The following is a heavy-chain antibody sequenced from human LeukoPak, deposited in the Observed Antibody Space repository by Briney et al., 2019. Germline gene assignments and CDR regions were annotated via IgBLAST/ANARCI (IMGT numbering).Heavy chain of an antibody. Sequence: ASVKVSGKPSGYTFTDSYIHWVRQAPGVGLQWMGWISPNNGDTKYAEDFQDRVTMSRDTSISTAYIELTGLTPDDTAVYYCVRSPIGASAYWGRGTLVTVSS. CDR1: GYTFTDSY. D-gene: IGHD3-10*01. V-gene: IGHV1-2*02. CDR2: ISPNNGDT. J-gene: IGHJ4*02. CDR3: VRSPIGASAY.